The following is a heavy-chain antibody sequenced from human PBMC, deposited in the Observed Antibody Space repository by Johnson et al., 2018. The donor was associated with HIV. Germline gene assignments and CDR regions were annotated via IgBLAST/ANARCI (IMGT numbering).Heavy chain of an antibody. V-gene: IGHV3-30-3*01. J-gene: IGHJ3*02. CDR2: ISYDGSNK. D-gene: IGHD6-19*01. CDR3: ARESIHSSGWSPEAFDI. CDR1: GFTFSSYA. Sequence: QVQLVESGGGVVQPGRSLRLSCAASGFTFSSYAMHWVRQAPGKGLEWVAVISYDGSNKYYADSVKGRFTISRDNSKNTLYLQMNSLRAEDTALYYCARESIHSSGWSPEAFDIWDQGTMVTVSS.